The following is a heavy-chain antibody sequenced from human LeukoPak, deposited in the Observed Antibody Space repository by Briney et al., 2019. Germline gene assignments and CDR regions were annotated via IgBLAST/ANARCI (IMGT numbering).Heavy chain of an antibody. V-gene: IGHV3-7*03. J-gene: IGHJ4*02. CDR2: IKQDGSEK. CDR3: AKSYDILTGPNDY. CDR1: GFTFSSYW. D-gene: IGHD3-9*01. Sequence: GGSLRLSCAASGFTFSSYWMSWVRQAPGKGLEWVANIKQDGSEKYYVDSVKGRFTISRDNSKNTLYLQMNSLRAEDTAVYYCAKSYDILTGPNDYWGQGTLVTVSS.